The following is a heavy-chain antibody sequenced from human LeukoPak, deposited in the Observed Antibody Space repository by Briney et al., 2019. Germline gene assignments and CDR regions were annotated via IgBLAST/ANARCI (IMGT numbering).Heavy chain of an antibody. CDR1: GGSISSSSYY. J-gene: IGHJ3*02. D-gene: IGHD3-10*01. CDR2: IYYSGST. CDR3: ARDGGITMVRGVITDAFDI. Sequence: PSETLSLTCTVSGGSISSSSYYWGWIRQPPGKGLEWIGSIYYSGSTYYNPSLKSRVTISVDTSKNQFSLKLSSVTAADTAVYYCARDGGITMVRGVITDAFDIWGQGTMVTVSS. V-gene: IGHV4-39*07.